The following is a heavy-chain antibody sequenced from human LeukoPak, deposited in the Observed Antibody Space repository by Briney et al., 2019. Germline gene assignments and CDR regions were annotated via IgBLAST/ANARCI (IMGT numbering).Heavy chain of an antibody. J-gene: IGHJ5*02. V-gene: IGHV4-39*01. CDR2: IYYSGST. Sequence: SETLSLTCTVSGGSISTSSYYWGWIRQPPGTGLEWIGTIYYSGSTYHNPSLKGRVTISVDTSKNQFSLKLRSVTAADTAVYYCARHELRFLEWLSSVIDHWGQGTLVSISS. D-gene: IGHD3-3*01. CDR1: GGSISTSSYY. CDR3: ARHELRFLEWLSSVIDH.